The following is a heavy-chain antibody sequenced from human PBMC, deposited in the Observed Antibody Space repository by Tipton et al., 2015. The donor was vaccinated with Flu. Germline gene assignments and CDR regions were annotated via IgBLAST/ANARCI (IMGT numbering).Heavy chain of an antibody. CDR3: ARLSYYDVDLKNFYFDY. J-gene: IGHJ4*02. V-gene: IGHV4-39*01. Sequence: GLVKPSETLSLTCTVSSGSIRSTNYFCAWIRQPPGKRVELIGSIYPSGTTYYNPSLKSRVTISVDTSKSQFSLMLRSVTAADTAVYYCARLSYYDVDLKNFYFDYWGQGALVTVSS. D-gene: IGHD3-10*02. CDR1: SGSIRSTNYF. CDR2: IYPSGTT.